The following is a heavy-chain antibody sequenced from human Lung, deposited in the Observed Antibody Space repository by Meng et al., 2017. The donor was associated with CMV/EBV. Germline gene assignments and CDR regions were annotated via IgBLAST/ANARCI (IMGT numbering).Heavy chain of an antibody. V-gene: IGHV3-21*06. D-gene: IGHD2-15*01. Sequence: GESLKISCGVSGRTFGSHSMNWVRQTPGKGLEWVAYISGSSNDIYYADSLKGRFTISRDNGKNSLYLQMNSLRVEDTAAYYCVRDKINSYCSGSRCSHDGFDIWGQGTMVTGSS. CDR3: VRDKINSYCSGSRCSHDGFDI. CDR1: GRTFGSHS. J-gene: IGHJ3*02. CDR2: ISGSSNDI.